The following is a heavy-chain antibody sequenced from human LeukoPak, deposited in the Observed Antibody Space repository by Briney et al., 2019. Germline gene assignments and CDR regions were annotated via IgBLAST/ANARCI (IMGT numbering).Heavy chain of an antibody. CDR1: GFTFDDYT. D-gene: IGHD3-22*01. CDR3: AKDDNYYDSRGWY. Sequence: GGSLRLSCAASGFTFDDYTMHWVRQAPGKGLEWVSLVSWDGGTTHYADSVKGRFTISRDNSKNSLYLQMNSLRTEDTALYYCAKDDNYYDSRGWYWGQGTLVTVSS. CDR2: VSWDGGTT. V-gene: IGHV3-43*01. J-gene: IGHJ4*02.